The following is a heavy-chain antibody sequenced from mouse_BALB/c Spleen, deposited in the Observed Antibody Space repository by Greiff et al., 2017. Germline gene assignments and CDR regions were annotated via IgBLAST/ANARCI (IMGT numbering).Heavy chain of an antibody. Sequence: LQQPGSELVRPGASVKLSCKASGYTFTSYWMHWVKQRPGQGLEWIGNIYPGSGSTNYDEKFKSKATLTVDTSSSTAYMQLSSLTSEDSAVYYCTRSAELGGFADWGQGTLVTVSA. CDR2: IYPGSGST. V-gene: IGHV1S22*01. D-gene: IGHD4-1*01. CDR3: TRSAELGGFAD. J-gene: IGHJ3*01. CDR1: GYTFTSYW.